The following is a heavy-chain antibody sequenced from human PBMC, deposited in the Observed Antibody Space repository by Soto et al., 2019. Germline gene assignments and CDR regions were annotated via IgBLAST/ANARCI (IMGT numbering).Heavy chain of an antibody. CDR2: IYPGDSDT. CDR1: GYSFTSYW. Sequence: PGESLKSSCKGSGYSFTSYWIGWVRQMPVKGLEWMGIIYPGDSDTRYSPSLQGQVTISADKSISTAYLQWSSLKASDTAMYYCASDMTTGSSGWAYAFDIWGQGTMVTVSS. J-gene: IGHJ3*02. D-gene: IGHD6-19*01. V-gene: IGHV5-51*01. CDR3: ASDMTTGSSGWAYAFDI.